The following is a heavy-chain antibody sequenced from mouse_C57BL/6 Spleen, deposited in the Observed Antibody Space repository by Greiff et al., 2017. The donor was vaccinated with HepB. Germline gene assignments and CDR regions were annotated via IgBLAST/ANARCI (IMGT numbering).Heavy chain of an antibody. V-gene: IGHV10-3*01. J-gene: IGHJ4*01. Sequence: EVQLVESGGGLVQPKGSSKLSCAASGFTFNTYAMHWVRQAPGKGLEWVARIRSKSSNYATYYADSVKDRFTISRDDSQSMLYLQMNNLKTEDTAMYYCVRERLLRSSYGGAMDYWGQGTSVTVSS. CDR2: IRSKSSNYAT. CDR1: GFTFNTYA. D-gene: IGHD1-1*01. CDR3: VRERLLRSSYGGAMDY.